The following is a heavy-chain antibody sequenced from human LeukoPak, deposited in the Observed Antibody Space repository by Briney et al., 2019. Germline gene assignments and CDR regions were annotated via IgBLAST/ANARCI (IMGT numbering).Heavy chain of an antibody. D-gene: IGHD3-10*01. CDR2: ISSSSSYI. CDR1: GFTFSSYN. V-gene: IGHV3-21*01. J-gene: IGHJ4*02. CDR3: AKDIGSYYDY. Sequence: GGSLRLSCAASGFTFSSYNMNWVRQAPGKGLEWVSFISSSSSYIYYADSVKGRFTISRDNAKNSLYLEMNSLRAEDTAVYYCAKDIGSYYDYWGQGILVTVSS.